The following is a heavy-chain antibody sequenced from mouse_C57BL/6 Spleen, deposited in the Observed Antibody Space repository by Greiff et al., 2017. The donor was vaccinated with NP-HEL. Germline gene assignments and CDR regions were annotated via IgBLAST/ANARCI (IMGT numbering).Heavy chain of an antibody. V-gene: IGHV5-12*01. CDR2: ISNGGGST. CDR1: GFTFSDYY. D-gene: IGHD1-1*01. CDR3: ARPNYYGSSLEFAY. Sequence: DVKLVESGGGLVQPGGSLKLSCAASGFTFSDYYMYWVRQTPEKRLEWVAYISNGGGSTYYPDTVKGRFTISRDNAKNTLYLQMSRLKSEDTAMYYCARPNYYGSSLEFAYWGQGTLVTVSA. J-gene: IGHJ3*01.